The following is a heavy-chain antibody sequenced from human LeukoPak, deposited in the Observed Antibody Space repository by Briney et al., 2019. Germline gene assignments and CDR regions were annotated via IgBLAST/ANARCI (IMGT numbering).Heavy chain of an antibody. V-gene: IGHV4-59*01. CDR2: IYYSGST. CDR1: GGSISSYY. CDR3: ARDGRYSGYARHYYYGMDV. D-gene: IGHD5-12*01. Sequence: ETSETLSLTCTVSGGSISSYYWSWIRQPPGKGLEWIGYIYYSGSTNYNPSLKSRVTISVDTSKNQFSLKLSSVTAADTAVYYCARDGRYSGYARHYYYGMDVWGQGTTVTVSS. J-gene: IGHJ6*02.